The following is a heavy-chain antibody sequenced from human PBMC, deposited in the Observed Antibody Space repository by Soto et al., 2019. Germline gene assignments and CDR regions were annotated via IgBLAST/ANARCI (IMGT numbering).Heavy chain of an antibody. CDR1: AGSISSSSYY. V-gene: IGHV4-39*07. CDR2: IYYSGST. Sequence: PQTFSHTYTVSAGSISSSSYYWGCIRQPPGKGLEWIGSIYYSGSTYYNPSLKSRVTISVDTSKNQFSLKLSSVTAADTAVYYCARPTYNSGSPFDYWGQGTLVTVS. J-gene: IGHJ4*02. D-gene: IGHD1-20*01. CDR3: ARPTYNSGSPFDY.